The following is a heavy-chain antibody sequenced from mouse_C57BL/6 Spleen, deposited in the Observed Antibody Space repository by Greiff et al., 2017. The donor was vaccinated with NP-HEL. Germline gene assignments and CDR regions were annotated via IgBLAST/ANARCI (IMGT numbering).Heavy chain of an antibody. CDR2: INPSSGYT. D-gene: IGHD1-1*01. J-gene: IGHJ4*01. CDR3: ARKPITTVEAMDY. Sequence: VQLQQSGAELARPGASVKMSCKASGYTFTSYTMHWVKQRPGQGLEWIGYINPSSGYTKYNQKFKDKATLTADKSSSTAYMQLSSLTSEDSAVYYCARKPITTVEAMDYWGQGTSVTVSS. CDR1: GYTFTSYT. V-gene: IGHV1-4*01.